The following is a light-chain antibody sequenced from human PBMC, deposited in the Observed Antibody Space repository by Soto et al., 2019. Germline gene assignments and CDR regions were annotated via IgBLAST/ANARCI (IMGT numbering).Light chain of an antibody. Sequence: EIVMTQSPATLSLSPGERATLSCRASQSITSNLAWYQQKPGRAPRLLIYGASTRATGIPARFSGSGSGTEFTLTISNLQSEDFALYYCQHYFKWPYTFGQGTKVDI. CDR1: QSITSN. J-gene: IGKJ2*01. CDR3: QHYFKWPYT. CDR2: GAS. V-gene: IGKV3-15*01.